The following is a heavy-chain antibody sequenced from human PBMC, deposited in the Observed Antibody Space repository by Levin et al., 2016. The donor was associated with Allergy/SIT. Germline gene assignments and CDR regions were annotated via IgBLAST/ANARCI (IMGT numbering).Heavy chain of an antibody. D-gene: IGHD2-8*01. V-gene: IGHV1-69*04. CDR2: IIPILGIA. CDR3: AREGYCTNGVCYSKEDYYYGMDV. Sequence: WVRQAPGQGLEWMGRIIPILGIANYAQKFQGRVTITADKSTSTAYMELSSLRSEDTAVYYCAREGYCTNGVCYSKEDYYYGMDVWGQGTTVTVSS. J-gene: IGHJ6*02.